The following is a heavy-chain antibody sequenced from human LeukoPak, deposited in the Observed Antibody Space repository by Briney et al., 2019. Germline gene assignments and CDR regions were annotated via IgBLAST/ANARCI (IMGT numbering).Heavy chain of an antibody. CDR3: ARGRLLWFGAEGWFDP. CDR2: INPNSGGT. CDR1: GYTFTGYY. J-gene: IGHJ5*02. D-gene: IGHD3-10*01. V-gene: IGHV1-2*02. Sequence: ASVKVSCKASGYTFTGYYMHWVRQAPGQGLEWMGWINPNSGGTNYAQKFQGRVTMTRDTSISTAYMELSRLRSDGTAVYYCARGRLLWFGAEGWFDPWGQGTLVTVSS.